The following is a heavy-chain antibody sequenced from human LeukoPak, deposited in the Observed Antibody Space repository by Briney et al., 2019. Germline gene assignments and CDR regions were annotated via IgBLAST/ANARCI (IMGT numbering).Heavy chain of an antibody. J-gene: IGHJ4*02. Sequence: GGSLRLSCAVSGFSVNDNYMSWVRQAPGKGLQWVSVMFPDGRTYYADSVRGRFTISRDLARNTLLLQMHSLRADDTAVHYCARTNPVYGDYDYWGQGTLVTVSS. CDR3: ARTNPVYGDYDY. CDR1: GFSVNDNY. V-gene: IGHV3-53*01. CDR2: MFPDGRT. D-gene: IGHD4-17*01.